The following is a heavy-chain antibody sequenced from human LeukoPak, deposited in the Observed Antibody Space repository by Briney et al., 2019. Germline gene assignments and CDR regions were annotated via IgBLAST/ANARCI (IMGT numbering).Heavy chain of an antibody. J-gene: IGHJ4*02. CDR2: ISYDGSNK. CDR3: ASQTELGY. V-gene: IGHV3-30-3*01. CDR1: GFTFSSYA. Sequence: GRSLRLSCAASGFTFSSYAMHWVRQAPGKGLEWVAVISYDGSNKYYADSVKGRFTISRDNSKNTLYLQMNSLRAEDTAVYYCASQTELGYWGQGTLVTVSS. D-gene: IGHD1-26*01.